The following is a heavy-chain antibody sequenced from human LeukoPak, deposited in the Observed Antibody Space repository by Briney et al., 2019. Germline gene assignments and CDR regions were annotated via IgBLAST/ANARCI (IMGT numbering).Heavy chain of an antibody. V-gene: IGHV3-73*01. Sequence: GGSLRHSCAAPGFTSSESTIHVVRQASGKGLEWVGRIRDKGYGHATAYAASVKGRFTLSRDDSNNTAYMQMNNLKTEDTDLYYCSSPNEGNGFDPWGQGTLVTVSS. CDR2: IRDKGYGHAT. CDR3: SSPNEGNGFDP. CDR1: GFTSSEST. D-gene: IGHD2-8*01. J-gene: IGHJ5*02.